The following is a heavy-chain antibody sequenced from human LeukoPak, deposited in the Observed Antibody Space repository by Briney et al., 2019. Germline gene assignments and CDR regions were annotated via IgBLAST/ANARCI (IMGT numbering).Heavy chain of an antibody. CDR2: ISAYNGNT. D-gene: IGHD3-22*01. J-gene: IGHJ4*02. CDR1: GYTFTSYG. Sequence: ASVKVSCKASGYTFTSYGISWVRQAPGQGLEGMGWISAYNGNTNYAQKLQGRVTMTTDTSTSTAYMELRSLRSDDTAVYYCARDRGYYYDSSGTFDYWGQGTLVTVSS. V-gene: IGHV1-18*01. CDR3: ARDRGYYYDSSGTFDY.